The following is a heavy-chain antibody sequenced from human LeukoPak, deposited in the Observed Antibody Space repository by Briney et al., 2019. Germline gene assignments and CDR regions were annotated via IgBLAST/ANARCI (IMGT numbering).Heavy chain of an antibody. Sequence: ASVKVSCKASGYTFTSYYMHWVRQAPGQGPEWMGITNPSGGSTSYAQKFQGRVTMTRDMSTSTVYMELSSLRSEDTAVYYCARETLGIVVVPAAPETNDAFDIWGQGTMVTVSS. J-gene: IGHJ3*02. V-gene: IGHV1-46*01. CDR1: GYTFTSYY. CDR2: TNPSGGST. D-gene: IGHD2-2*03. CDR3: ARETLGIVVVPAAPETNDAFDI.